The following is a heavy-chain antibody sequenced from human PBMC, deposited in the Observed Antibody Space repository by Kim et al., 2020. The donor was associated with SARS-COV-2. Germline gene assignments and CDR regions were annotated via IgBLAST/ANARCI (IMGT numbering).Heavy chain of an antibody. D-gene: IGHD4-17*01. CDR3: TTDPHDYGRYYGMDV. V-gene: IGHV3-15*01. CDR2: IKSKTDGGTT. CDR1: GFTFSNAW. J-gene: IGHJ6*02. Sequence: GGSLRLSCAASGFTFSNAWMSWVRQAPGKGLEWVGRIKSKTDGGTTDYAAPVKGRFTISRDDSKNTLYLQMNSLKTEDTAVYYCTTDPHDYGRYYGMDVWGQGTTVTVSS.